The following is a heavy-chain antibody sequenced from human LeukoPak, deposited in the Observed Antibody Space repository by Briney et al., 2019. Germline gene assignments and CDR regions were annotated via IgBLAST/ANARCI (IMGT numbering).Heavy chain of an antibody. V-gene: IGHV3-11*01. Sequence: GGSLRLSCAASGFTFSDYYMSWIRQAPGKGLEWVSYISSSASTIYYADSVKGRFTISRDDAKNSLYLQMNSLRAEDTAVYYCARYGYYGSGSYIDYWGQGTLVTVSS. CDR2: ISSSASTI. CDR1: GFTFSDYY. J-gene: IGHJ4*02. D-gene: IGHD3-10*01. CDR3: ARYGYYGSGSYIDY.